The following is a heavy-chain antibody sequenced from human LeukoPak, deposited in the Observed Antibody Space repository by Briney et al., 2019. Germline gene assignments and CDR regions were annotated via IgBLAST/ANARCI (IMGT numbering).Heavy chain of an antibody. CDR3: ASGDYHDSSGYPTYFDS. CDR2: ISYDGNNK. Sequence: GGSLRLSCAASGFTFSNYAMDWVRQAPGKGLEGVAVISYDGNNKYYADSVKGRFTISRDDSKNTLYLQMNSLRTEDTAVYYCASGDYHDSSGYPTYFDSWGQGTLVTVSS. D-gene: IGHD3-22*01. J-gene: IGHJ4*02. CDR1: GFTFSNYA. V-gene: IGHV3-30-3*01.